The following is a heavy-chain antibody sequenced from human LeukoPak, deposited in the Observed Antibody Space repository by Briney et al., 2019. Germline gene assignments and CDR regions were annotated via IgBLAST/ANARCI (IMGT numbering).Heavy chain of an antibody. J-gene: IGHJ4*02. CDR2: ISASNGNT. V-gene: IGHV1-18*01. Sequence: ASVKVSCKASGYTFTAYGLNWVRQAPGQGLEWMGWISASNGNTKYAQKLQGRVTMTTDTSTSTAYMELRSLRSDDTAVYYCARGYSYGWQNFDYWGQGTLVTVSS. D-gene: IGHD5-18*01. CDR3: ARGYSYGWQNFDY. CDR1: GYTFTAYG.